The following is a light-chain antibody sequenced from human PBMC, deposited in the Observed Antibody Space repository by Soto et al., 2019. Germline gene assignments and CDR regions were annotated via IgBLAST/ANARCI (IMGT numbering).Light chain of an antibody. V-gene: IGLV2-14*03. CDR3: SSYTSSNTLVV. J-gene: IGLJ2*01. CDR2: DVS. Sequence: QSVLTQPASVSGSPGQSITISCTGTSSDVGGYDYVSWYQQHPGKAPKLMIYDVSNRPSGVSNRFSGSKSGNTASLTISGLQAGDEADYYCSSYTSSNTLVVFGGGTQLTVL. CDR1: SSDVGGYDY.